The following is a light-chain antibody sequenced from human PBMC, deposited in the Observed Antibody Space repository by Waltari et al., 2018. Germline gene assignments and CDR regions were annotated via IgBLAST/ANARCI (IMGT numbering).Light chain of an antibody. CDR2: RNN. CDR3: GAWDDTLRFV. V-gene: IGLV1-47*01. CDR1: SSNIGSNY. Sequence: QSVLSQPPSASGTPGQRVTISCSGTSSNIGSNYVYWYQHLPGMAPKLLLYRNNQRPPGVPDRFSSSKSGTSASLAIREPRSEDEADYYCGAWDDTLRFVFGGGTRLTVL. J-gene: IGLJ2*01.